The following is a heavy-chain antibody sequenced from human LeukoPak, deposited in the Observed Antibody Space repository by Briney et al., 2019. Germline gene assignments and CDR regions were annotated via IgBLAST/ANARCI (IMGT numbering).Heavy chain of an antibody. CDR2: IYYSGST. CDR3: ARQWGRITIFGVVKVMGAFDI. CDR1: GGSISSYY. D-gene: IGHD3-3*01. Sequence: SETLSLTCTVSGGSISSYYCSWIRQPPGPGLEWFGSIYYSGSTNYTPSLKSRVTISADTSKIQFSLKLRSVTAADTAVYYCARQWGRITIFGVVKVMGAFDICGQGAMVTVSS. J-gene: IGHJ3*02. V-gene: IGHV4-59*08.